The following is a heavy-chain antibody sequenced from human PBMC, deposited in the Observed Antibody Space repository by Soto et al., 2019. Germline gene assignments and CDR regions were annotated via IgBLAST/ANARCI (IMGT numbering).Heavy chain of an antibody. V-gene: IGHV1-18*01. CDR2: ISAYNGNT. CDR3: ARDGEYNWNDGPANWFDP. D-gene: IGHD1-1*01. CDR1: GYTFTSYG. J-gene: IGHJ5*02. Sequence: QVQLVQSGAEVKKPGASVKVSCKASGYTFTSYGIIWVRQAPGQGLEWMGWISAYNGNTNYAQKLQGRVTMTTDTSTSTAYMELRSLRSDDTAVYYCARDGEYNWNDGPANWFDPWGQGTLVTVSS.